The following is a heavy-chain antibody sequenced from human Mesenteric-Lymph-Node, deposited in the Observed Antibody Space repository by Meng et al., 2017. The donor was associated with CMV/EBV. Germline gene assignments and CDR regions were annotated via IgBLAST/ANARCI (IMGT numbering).Heavy chain of an antibody. Sequence: VQLHQWGGGVLKPSETLSFTGAVDGGSFSGYYWNWIRQSPEKGLEWIGEINHSGSTTYNPSFTSRIIISVDTSTNQISLNMSSVTAADTAVYYCARGSSYDILTGYFDYWGQGALVTVSS. CDR3: ARGSSYDILTGYFDY. J-gene: IGHJ4*02. CDR1: GGSFSGYY. V-gene: IGHV4-34*01. CDR2: INHSGST. D-gene: IGHD3-9*01.